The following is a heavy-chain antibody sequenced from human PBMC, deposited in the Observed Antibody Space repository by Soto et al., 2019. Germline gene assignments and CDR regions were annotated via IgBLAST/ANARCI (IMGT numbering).Heavy chain of an antibody. CDR3: VRLGYCSSTSCGRNCEYYYGMDG. CDR2: IYPGDSDT. Sequence: LQLSFKGSGYIFTSYWIGWVRQMPGKGLEWMGIIYPGDSDTRYSPSFQGQVTISADKSISTAYLQWSSLKASDTAMYYCVRLGYCSSTSCGRNCEYYYGMDGLEQGTTVTVSS. CDR1: GYIFTSYW. J-gene: IGHJ6*01. D-gene: IGHD2-2*03. V-gene: IGHV5-51*01.